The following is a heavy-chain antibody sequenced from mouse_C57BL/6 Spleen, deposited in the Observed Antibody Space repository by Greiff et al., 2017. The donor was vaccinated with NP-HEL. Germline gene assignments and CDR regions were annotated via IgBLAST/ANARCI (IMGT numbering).Heavy chain of an antibody. CDR3: ARGGDGLRDAMDY. CDR2: IYPSDSET. D-gene: IGHD1-1*01. V-gene: IGHV1-61*01. CDR1: GYTFTSYW. J-gene: IGHJ4*01. Sequence: VQLQQPGAELVRPGSSVKLSCKASGYTFTSYWMDWVKQRPGQGLEWIGNIYPSDSETHYNQKFKDKATLTVDKSSSTAYMQLSSLTSEDSAVYYCARGGDGLRDAMDYWGQGTSVTVSS.